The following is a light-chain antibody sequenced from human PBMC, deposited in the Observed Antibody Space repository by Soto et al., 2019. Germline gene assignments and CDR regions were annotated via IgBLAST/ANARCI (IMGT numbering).Light chain of an antibody. Sequence: QAVVTQPRSASGTPGQRVTISCSGSNSNIGTNTVDWYQQLPGTAPKLLIYSNNQRPSGVPDRFSGSKSGTSASLAISGLQSEDEADSYCAAWDDSLNGLVVFGGGTKLTVL. V-gene: IGLV1-44*01. J-gene: IGLJ2*01. CDR1: NSNIGTNT. CDR3: AAWDDSLNGLVV. CDR2: SNN.